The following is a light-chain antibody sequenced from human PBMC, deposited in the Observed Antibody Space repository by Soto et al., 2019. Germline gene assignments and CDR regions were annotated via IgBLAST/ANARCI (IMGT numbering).Light chain of an antibody. CDR1: SSDVGSYNH. CDR2: EDI. Sequence: QSVLTQPASVSGSPGQSITISCTGTSSDVGSYNHVSWYQQHPGKAPKVMIYEDIKRPSGVSNRFSGSKSDNTASLTISGLQAEDEADYYCCSYADSSTYVFGTGTKLTVL. J-gene: IGLJ1*01. CDR3: CSYADSSTYV. V-gene: IGLV2-23*01.